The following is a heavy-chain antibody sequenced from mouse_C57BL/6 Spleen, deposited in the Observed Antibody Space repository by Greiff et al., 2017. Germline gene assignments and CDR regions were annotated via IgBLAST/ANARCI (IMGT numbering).Heavy chain of an antibody. CDR2: IDPETGGT. CDR1: GYTFTDYE. V-gene: IGHV1-15*01. D-gene: IGHD1-1*01. Sequence: VQLQQSGAELVRPGASVTLSCKASGYTFTDYEMHWVKQTPVHGLEWIGAIDPETGGTAYKQKFKGKAILTADKSSSTAYMELRSLTSEDSAVYYCTRATTVVATHYFDYWGQGTTLTVSS. CDR3: TRATTVVATHYFDY. J-gene: IGHJ2*01.